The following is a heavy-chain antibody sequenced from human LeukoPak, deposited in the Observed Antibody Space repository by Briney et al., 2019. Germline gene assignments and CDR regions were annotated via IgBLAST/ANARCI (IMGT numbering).Heavy chain of an antibody. J-gene: IGHJ6*04. V-gene: IGHV3-21*01. CDR3: ARESSLIAADGMDV. D-gene: IGHD6-13*01. Sequence: GGSLRLSCAASGFTFSSYSMNWVRQAPGKGLGWVSSISSSSSYIYYADSVKGRFTISRDNAKNSLYLQMNSLRAEDTAVYYCARESSLIAADGMDVWGKGTTVTVSS. CDR2: ISSSSSYI. CDR1: GFTFSSYS.